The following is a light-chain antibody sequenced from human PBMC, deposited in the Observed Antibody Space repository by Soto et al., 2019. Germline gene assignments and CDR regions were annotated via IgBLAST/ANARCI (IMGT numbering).Light chain of an antibody. CDR1: QSISDT. V-gene: IGKV3-15*01. Sequence: EIVMTQSPATLSVSPGGRATLSCRASQSISDTLAWYQQKPGQAPRLLIYGASRRATGFPARFSGSGSGTAFTLTIISLQSEDFAVYYCQQYNNWPWTFGQGTKVEIK. CDR3: QQYNNWPWT. J-gene: IGKJ1*01. CDR2: GAS.